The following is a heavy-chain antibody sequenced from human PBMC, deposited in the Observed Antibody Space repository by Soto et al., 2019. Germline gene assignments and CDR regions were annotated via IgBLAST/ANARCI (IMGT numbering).Heavy chain of an antibody. CDR3: ARERPGTTSMDV. V-gene: IGHV1-8*01. CDR2: MNPNSGNT. D-gene: IGHD1-1*01. J-gene: IGHJ6*02. CDR1: GYTFTSYD. Sequence: QVQLVQSGAEVKKPGASVKVSCKASGYTFTSYDINWVRQATGQGLEWMGWMNPNSGNTGYAQKFRGRVTMTRNTTISTAYMELSSLISEDTAVYYCARERPGTTSMDVWGQGTTVTVSS.